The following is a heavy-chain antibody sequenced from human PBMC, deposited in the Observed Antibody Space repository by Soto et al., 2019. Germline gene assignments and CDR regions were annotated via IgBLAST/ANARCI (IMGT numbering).Heavy chain of an antibody. Sequence: GGSLRLSCVASGFTFSTYSMNWVRQAPGKGLEWVSYISSGGTSIYYADSVKGRFTISRDNAKNSLYLQMKSLRDEDTAVYYCARMYDFWSGFYPLDMWGQGTTVTVSS. CDR3: ARMYDFWSGFYPLDM. J-gene: IGHJ3*02. D-gene: IGHD3-3*01. CDR1: GFTFSTYS. CDR2: ISSGGTSI. V-gene: IGHV3-48*02.